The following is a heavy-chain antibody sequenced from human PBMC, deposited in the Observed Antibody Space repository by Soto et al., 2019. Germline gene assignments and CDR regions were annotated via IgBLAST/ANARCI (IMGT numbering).Heavy chain of an antibody. V-gene: IGHV3-48*01. CDR1: GFTFSSSN. CDR3: ARGLERDGFGLDY. CDR2: ISSSSSII. J-gene: IGHJ4*02. D-gene: IGHD3-16*01. Sequence: EVQLVESGGGLVQPGGSLRLSCAASGFTFSSSNMNWVRQAPGKGLEWVSYISSSSSIIYYADSVKGRFTISRDTAKNSLYVQMNSLRAEDTAVYYCARGLERDGFGLDYWGQGTLVTVSS.